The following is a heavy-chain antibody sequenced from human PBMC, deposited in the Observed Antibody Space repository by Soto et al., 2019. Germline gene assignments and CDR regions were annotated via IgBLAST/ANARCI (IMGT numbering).Heavy chain of an antibody. CDR1: GFTFSHYA. CDR2: MSYDGSNE. D-gene: IGHD1-26*01. Sequence: QAQLVESGGGVVQPGRSLRLSCAASGFTFSHYAMHWVRQAPGKGLEWVALMSYDGSNEYYADCVKGRFTISRDNSKNTLYLQMNSLRAEDTAVYYCAKDGSHNFDYWGQGTLVTVSS. CDR3: AKDGSHNFDY. J-gene: IGHJ4*02. V-gene: IGHV3-30*18.